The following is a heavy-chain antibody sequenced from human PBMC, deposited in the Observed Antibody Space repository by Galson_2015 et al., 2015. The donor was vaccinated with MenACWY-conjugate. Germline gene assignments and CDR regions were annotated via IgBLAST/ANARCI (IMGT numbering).Heavy chain of an antibody. V-gene: IGHV4-39*01. D-gene: IGHD3-22*01. CDR2: IYYSGST. CDR1: GGSLSSRSYY. CDR3: ARQPYYYYDSSPTSDY. Sequence: ETLSLPCPVSGGSLSSRSYYWGWIRPPPGKGLEWIGSIYYSGSTYYNPSLKSRVTISVDTSKNQFSLKLSSVPAADTAVYYCARQPYYYYDSSPTSDYWGQGTLVTVSS. J-gene: IGHJ4*02.